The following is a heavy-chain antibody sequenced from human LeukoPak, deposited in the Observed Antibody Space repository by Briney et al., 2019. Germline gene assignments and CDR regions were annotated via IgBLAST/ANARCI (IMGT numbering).Heavy chain of an antibody. CDR1: GLTFSSYA. Sequence: GGSPRLSCAASGLTFSSYAMHWVRQAPGKGLEWVAVISYDGSNKYYADSVKGRFTISGDKSKNTLYLQMNSLRPEDTAFYYCARGPGPIAGAKNPFDIWGQGTMVTVYS. CDR3: ARGPGPIAGAKNPFDI. CDR2: ISYDGSNK. D-gene: IGHD1-26*01. J-gene: IGHJ3*02. V-gene: IGHV3-30*01.